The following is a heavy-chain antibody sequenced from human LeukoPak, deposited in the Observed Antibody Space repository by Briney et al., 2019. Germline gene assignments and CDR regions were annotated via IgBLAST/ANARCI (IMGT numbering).Heavy chain of an antibody. CDR1: GFAFISYG. Sequence: GGSLRLSCVASGFAFISYGMHWVRQAPGKGLEWMAVLSNDGTEKYYADSVKGRFTISRDNSKNTLYLQMNSLRAEDTAVYYCATRGEVVTVVGAFDIWGQGTMVTVSS. J-gene: IGHJ3*02. V-gene: IGHV3-30*03. CDR3: ATRGEVVTVVGAFDI. D-gene: IGHD2-21*02. CDR2: LSNDGTEK.